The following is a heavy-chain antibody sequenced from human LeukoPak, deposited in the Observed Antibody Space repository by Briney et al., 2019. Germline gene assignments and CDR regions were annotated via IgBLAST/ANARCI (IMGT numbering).Heavy chain of an antibody. CDR2: ISYDGSNK. CDR3: ARALAYCGGDCPAIAFDI. J-gene: IGHJ4*02. CDR1: GFTFSSYA. V-gene: IGHV3-30*01. Sequence: PGRSLRLSCAASGFTFSSYAMHWVRQAPGKELEWVAVISYDGSNKYYADSVKGRFTISRDNSKNTLYLQMNSLRAEDTAVHYCARALAYCGGDCPAIAFDIWGQGTLVTVSS. D-gene: IGHD2-21*02.